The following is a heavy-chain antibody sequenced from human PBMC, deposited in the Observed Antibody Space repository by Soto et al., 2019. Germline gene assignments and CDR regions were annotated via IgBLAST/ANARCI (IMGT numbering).Heavy chain of an antibody. J-gene: IGHJ4*02. CDR1: GFTFSNYA. V-gene: IGHV3-23*01. CDR2: IRGGGGRT. CDR3: AKEYDILTGSVH. Sequence: EVQLLESGGGLIQPGGSLRLSCAASGFTFSNYAMSWVRQAPGKGLEWVSGIRGGGGRTYYADSVKGRFTISRDNSKTTLFLQMNSLRVEDTALYYCAKEYDILTGSVHWGPGTLVTVSS. D-gene: IGHD3-9*01.